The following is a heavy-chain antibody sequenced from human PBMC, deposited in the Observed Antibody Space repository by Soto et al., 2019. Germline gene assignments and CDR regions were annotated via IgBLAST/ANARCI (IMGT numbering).Heavy chain of an antibody. CDR3: TRVHMVAVPAASPWFDP. Sequence: PGVSLRLSCAASGFTFSSHWMSWFRRAPGKGLEWVANIKSDGSEKYYADSVKGRFTVSRDNAQNSVFLQMNSLRAEDTAVYYCTRVHMVAVPAASPWFDPWGQGTRVTVPS. J-gene: IGHJ5*02. V-gene: IGHV3-7*04. D-gene: IGHD2-2*01. CDR1: GFTFSSHW. CDR2: IKSDGSEK.